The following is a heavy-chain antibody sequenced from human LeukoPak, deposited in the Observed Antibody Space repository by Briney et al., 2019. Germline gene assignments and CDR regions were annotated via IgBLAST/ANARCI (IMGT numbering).Heavy chain of an antibody. D-gene: IGHD4-11*01. J-gene: IGHJ6*02. V-gene: IGHV1-18*01. Sequence: ASVKVSCKASGYTFTSYGISWVRQAPGQGLEWMGWISAYNGNTNYAQKLQGRVTMTTDTSTSTAYMELRSLRYDDTAVYYCARDSDYSTGGGMDVWGQGTTVTVSS. CDR3: ARDSDYSTGGGMDV. CDR2: ISAYNGNT. CDR1: GYTFTSYG.